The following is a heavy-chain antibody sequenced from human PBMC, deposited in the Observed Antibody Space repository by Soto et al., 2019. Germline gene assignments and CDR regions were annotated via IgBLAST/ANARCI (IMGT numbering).Heavy chain of an antibody. CDR3: AKEGRYYDYIWGSYRPLDY. D-gene: IGHD3-16*02. J-gene: IGHJ4*02. Sequence: VQLVESGGGLVQPGRSLRLSCAASGFTFDDYAMHWVRQAPGKGLEWVSGISWNSGSIGYADSVKGRFTISRDNAKNSLYLQMNSLRAEDTALYYCAKEGRYYDYIWGSYRPLDYWGQGTLVTVSS. V-gene: IGHV3-9*01. CDR1: GFTFDDYA. CDR2: ISWNSGSI.